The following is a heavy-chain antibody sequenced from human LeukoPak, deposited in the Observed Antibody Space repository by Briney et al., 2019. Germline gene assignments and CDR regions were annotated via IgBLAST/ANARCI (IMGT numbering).Heavy chain of an antibody. D-gene: IGHD6-13*01. CDR1: GFTVSSNY. CDR2: ISSTSTTI. V-gene: IGHV3-11*01. Sequence: GGTLRLSCAASGFTVSSNYMSWIRQAPEKGLEWLSYISSTSTTIYYADSVKGRFTMSRDNGKKSLYLQMSSLRAEDTAIYYCARVNSWNAFDVWGQGTMVTVSS. J-gene: IGHJ3*01. CDR3: ARVNSWNAFDV.